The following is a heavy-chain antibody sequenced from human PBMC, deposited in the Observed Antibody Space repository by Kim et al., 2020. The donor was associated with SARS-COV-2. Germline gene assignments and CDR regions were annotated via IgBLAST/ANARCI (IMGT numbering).Heavy chain of an antibody. CDR2: VNPNSGCT. J-gene: IGHJ4*02. CDR3: ARTNFGVLDYFDF. CDR1: ESTFIGYY. V-gene: IGHV1-2*02. D-gene: IGHD3-3*01. Sequence: ASVKVSCKASESTFIGYYIHWVRQAPGQGLEWMGWVNPNSGCTNFAQKFQGRVTMTRDTSITTVYMELSKLSSDDTAIYYCARTNFGVLDYFDFWGQGTL.